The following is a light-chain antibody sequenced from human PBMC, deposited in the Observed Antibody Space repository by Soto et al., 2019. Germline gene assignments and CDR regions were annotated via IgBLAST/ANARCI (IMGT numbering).Light chain of an antibody. CDR3: HERDSTPRA. J-gene: IGKJ3*01. Sequence: DIQMTQSPSSLSASVGARVTLTCRASQSISSYLNWYQQKPGKDPKLLIYAASSLQSGFPSRFSGSGSGTDSTHTSSSLQPEDFANDYCHERDSTPRAFDPGTNVDI. CDR1: QSISSY. CDR2: AAS. V-gene: IGKV1-39*01.